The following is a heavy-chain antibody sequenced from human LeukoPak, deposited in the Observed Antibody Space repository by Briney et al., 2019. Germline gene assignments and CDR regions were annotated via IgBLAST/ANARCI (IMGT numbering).Heavy chain of an antibody. CDR2: IGGSGGST. Sequence: GGSLRLSCAASGFTFSSYAMSWVRQAPGKGLEWVSAIGGSGGSTYYADSVKGRFTISRDNSKNTLYLQMNSLRAEDTAVYYCAKVVPAVYYYYYGMDVWGQGTTVTVSS. V-gene: IGHV3-23*01. CDR3: AKVVPAVYYYYYGMDV. D-gene: IGHD2-2*01. CDR1: GFTFSSYA. J-gene: IGHJ6*02.